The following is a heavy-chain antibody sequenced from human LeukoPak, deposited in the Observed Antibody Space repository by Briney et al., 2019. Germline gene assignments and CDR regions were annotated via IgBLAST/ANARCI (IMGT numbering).Heavy chain of an antibody. CDR1: GGTFSSYA. V-gene: IGHV1-69*05. Sequence: ASVKVSCKASGGTFSSYAISWVRQAPGQGLEWMGGIIPIFGTANYAQKFQGRATITTDESTSTAYMELSSLRSEDTAVYYCATEYSYGLPVAFDIWGQGTMVTVSS. J-gene: IGHJ3*02. CDR2: IIPIFGTA. D-gene: IGHD5-18*01. CDR3: ATEYSYGLPVAFDI.